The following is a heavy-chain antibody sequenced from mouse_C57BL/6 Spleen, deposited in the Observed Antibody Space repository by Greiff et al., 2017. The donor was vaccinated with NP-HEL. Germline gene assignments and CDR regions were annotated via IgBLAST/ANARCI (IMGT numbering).Heavy chain of an antibody. D-gene: IGHD1-1*01. V-gene: IGHV1-64*01. CDR2: IHPNSGST. CDR1: GYTFTSYW. CDR3: AREDYYGSSYYY. Sequence: VQLQQSGAELVKPGASVKLSCKASGYTFTSYWMHWVKQRPGQGLEWIGMIHPNSGSTNYNEKFKSKATLTVDKSSSTAYMQLSSLTSEDSAVYYCAREDYYGSSYYYWGQGTTLTVSS. J-gene: IGHJ2*01.